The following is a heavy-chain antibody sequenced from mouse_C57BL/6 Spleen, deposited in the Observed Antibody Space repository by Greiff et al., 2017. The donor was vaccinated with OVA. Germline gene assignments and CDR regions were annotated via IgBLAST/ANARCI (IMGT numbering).Heavy chain of an antibody. J-gene: IGHJ1*03. CDR3: ARIGLITTVLATPYWYFDV. Sequence: QVTLKVSGPGILQPSQTLSLTCSFSGFSLSTFGMGVGWIRQPSGKGLEWLAHIWWDDDKYYNPALKSRLTISKDTSKNQVFLKIANVDTADTATYYCARIGLITTVLATPYWYFDVWGTGTTVTVSS. V-gene: IGHV8-8*01. CDR2: IWWDDDK. CDR1: GFSLSTFGMG. D-gene: IGHD1-1*01.